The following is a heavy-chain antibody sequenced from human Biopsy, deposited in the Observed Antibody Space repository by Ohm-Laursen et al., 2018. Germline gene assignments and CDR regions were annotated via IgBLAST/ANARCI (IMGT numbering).Heavy chain of an antibody. V-gene: IGHV4-31*01. Sequence: TLSLTCTVSGGSISSGGSYWSWLRQRQGKGLERIGYIFNSANTYYNPSLKNLITISGDTSKNQFSLKLNSVTAAATAVYYCARGDYFDSNGYFWFDPWGQGTLVTVSS. CDR2: IFNSANT. CDR3: ARGDYFDSNGYFWFDP. J-gene: IGHJ5*02. D-gene: IGHD3-22*01. CDR1: GGSISSGGSY.